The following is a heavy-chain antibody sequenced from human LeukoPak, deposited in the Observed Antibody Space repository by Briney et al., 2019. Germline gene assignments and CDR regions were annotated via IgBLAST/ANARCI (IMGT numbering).Heavy chain of an antibody. D-gene: IGHD4-17*01. CDR2: IKQDGSEK. J-gene: IGHJ5*02. CDR1: GFTLSSYW. V-gene: IGHV3-7*01. Sequence: GGSLRLSCAASGFTLSSYWISWVRQAPGKGLEWVANIKQDGSEKYYVDSVKGRFTISRDNAKNTVYLQMNSLRAEDTAVYYCARPQGRSAPWFDPWGQGTLVTVSS. CDR3: ARPQGRSAPWFDP.